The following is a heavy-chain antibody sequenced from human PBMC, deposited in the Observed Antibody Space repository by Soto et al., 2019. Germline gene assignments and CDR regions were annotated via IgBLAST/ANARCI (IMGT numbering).Heavy chain of an antibody. D-gene: IGHD5-12*01. J-gene: IGHJ5*02. CDR3: TRVADNSGWLGWYDP. Sequence: EVQLVESGGGLVKPGRSLRLSCTASGFTFDDSAMSWFRQAPGKGLEWVGLIRRKAYGGTIEYAASVKGRFTISRDDSKSIAYLQMNSLKTEDTAVYYCTRVADNSGWLGWYDPWGQGTLVTVSS. CDR1: GFTFDDSA. CDR2: IRRKAYGGTI. V-gene: IGHV3-49*05.